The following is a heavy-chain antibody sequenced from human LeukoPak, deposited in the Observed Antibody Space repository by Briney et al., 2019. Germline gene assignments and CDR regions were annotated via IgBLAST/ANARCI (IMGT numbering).Heavy chain of an antibody. CDR3: ARPRFPYYRLSGADYYYMDV. D-gene: IGHD3-10*01. V-gene: IGHV1-69*06. J-gene: IGHJ6*03. CDR2: VIPIFGTT. Sequence: GASVKVSCKASGGTFSNYAISWVRQAPGQGLEWMGGVIPIFGTTNYAQKFQGRVTITADKSTSAVYMELSSLKSEDTAVYYCARPRFPYYRLSGADYYYMDVWGKGTTVTVSS. CDR1: GGTFSNYA.